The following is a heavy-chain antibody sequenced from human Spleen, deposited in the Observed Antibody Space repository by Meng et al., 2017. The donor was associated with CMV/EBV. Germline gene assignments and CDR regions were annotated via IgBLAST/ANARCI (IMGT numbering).Heavy chain of an antibody. J-gene: IGHJ4*02. CDR3: ARDLVRRRITIFGVVTHYLDY. V-gene: IGHV3-7*01. CDR1: GFTFSNYW. Sequence: GGSLRLSCAASGFTFSNYWMSWVRQAPGKGLEWVANIKQDGTEKYYVDSVKGRFTISRDNTKNSLYLQMNSLRAEDTAVYYCARDLVRRRITIFGVVTHYLDYWGQGTLVTVSS. CDR2: IKQDGTEK. D-gene: IGHD3-3*01.